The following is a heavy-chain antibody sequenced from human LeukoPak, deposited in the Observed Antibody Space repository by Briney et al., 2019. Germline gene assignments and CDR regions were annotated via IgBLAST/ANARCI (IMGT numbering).Heavy chain of an antibody. D-gene: IGHD3-16*02. CDR3: ARSYHFDY. CDR1: GFTFSSYA. V-gene: IGHV3-23*01. J-gene: IGHJ4*02. Sequence: GGSLRLSCAASGFTFSSYAMSWVRQAPGKGLEWVSSISGGSSTHYADSVKGRVTISRDNSKNTLYLQMNSLRVEDTAEYYCARSYHFDYWGQGTLVTVSS. CDR2: ISGGSST.